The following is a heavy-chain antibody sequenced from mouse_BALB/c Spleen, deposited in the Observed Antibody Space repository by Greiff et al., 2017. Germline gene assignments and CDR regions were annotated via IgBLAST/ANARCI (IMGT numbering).Heavy chain of an antibody. CDR3: ARNGGITTGAMDY. CDR2: IWGGGST. J-gene: IGHJ4*01. CDR1: GFSLSRYR. Sequence: VQRVESGPGLVAPSQSLSITCTVSGFSLSRYRVHWVRQPPGKGLEWLGMIWGGGSTDYNSALKSRLSISKDNSKSQVFLKMNSLQTDDTAMYYCARNGGITTGAMDYWGQGTSVTVSS. D-gene: IGHD2-4*01. V-gene: IGHV2-6-4*01.